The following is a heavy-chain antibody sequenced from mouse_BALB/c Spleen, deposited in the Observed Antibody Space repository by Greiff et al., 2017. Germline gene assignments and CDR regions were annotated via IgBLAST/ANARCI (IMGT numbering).Heavy chain of an antibody. Sequence: DVKLVESGGGLVKPGGSLKLSCAASGFAFSSYDMSWVRQTPEKRLEWVAYISSGGGSTYYPDTVKGRFTISRDNAKNTLYLQMSSLKSEDTAMYYCARPGSSYYAMDYWGQGTSVTVSS. D-gene: IGHD1-1*01. CDR1: GFAFSSYD. V-gene: IGHV5-12-1*01. CDR2: ISSGGGST. CDR3: ARPGSSYYAMDY. J-gene: IGHJ4*01.